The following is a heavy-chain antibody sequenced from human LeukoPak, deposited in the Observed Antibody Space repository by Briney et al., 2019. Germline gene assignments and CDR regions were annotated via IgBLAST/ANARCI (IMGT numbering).Heavy chain of an antibody. CDR1: GYTFTGYY. CDR2: INPNSGGT. D-gene: IGHD1-7*01. CDR3: ARDPNLNAKYNWNSNFDY. J-gene: IGHJ4*02. Sequence: ASVKVSCKASGYTFTGYYMPWVRQAPGQGLEWMGWINPNSGGTNYAQKFQGRVTMTRDTSISTAYMELSRLRSDDTAVYYCARDPNLNAKYNWNSNFDYWGQGTLVTVSS. V-gene: IGHV1-2*02.